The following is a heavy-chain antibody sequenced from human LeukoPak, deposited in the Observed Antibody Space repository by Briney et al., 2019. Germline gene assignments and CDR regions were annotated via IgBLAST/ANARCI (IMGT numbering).Heavy chain of an antibody. CDR2: LHADGVEQ. V-gene: IGHV3-7*03. Sequence: GGSLRLSCAASGFSLSGYWMTWVRQAPGKGLEWVARLHADGVEQNYVDSVTGRFTISRDNAESSLHLQMSSLRVEDTALYYCAGGYGSGSFSAWGQGTLVTVSS. J-gene: IGHJ5*02. CDR1: GFSLSGYW. CDR3: AGGYGSGSFSA. D-gene: IGHD3-10*01.